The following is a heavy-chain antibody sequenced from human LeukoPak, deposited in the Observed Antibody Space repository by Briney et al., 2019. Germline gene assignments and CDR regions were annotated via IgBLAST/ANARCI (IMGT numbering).Heavy chain of an antibody. Sequence: GGSLRLSCAASEFTFNRYWMSWVRQALGKGLQWVANIKQDGSEAHYVDSVKGRFTISRDNAKNSLSLQMNSLNVDDTGVYFCTRDALFGSGRTHLDFWSQGTLVSVSS. D-gene: IGHD3-10*01. J-gene: IGHJ4*02. CDR1: EFTFNRYW. CDR3: TRDALFGSGRTHLDF. V-gene: IGHV3-7*04. CDR2: IKQDGSEA.